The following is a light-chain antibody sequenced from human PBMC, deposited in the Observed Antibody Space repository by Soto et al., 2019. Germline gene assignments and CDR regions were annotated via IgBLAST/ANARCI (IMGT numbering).Light chain of an antibody. V-gene: IGLV2-23*01. CDR3: CSYAGNSTLV. CDR2: EGS. CDR1: SSDVVSYNL. J-gene: IGLJ2*01. Sequence: QSALTQPASVSGSPGQSITISCTGTSSDVVSYNLVSWYQQHPGKAPKLMIYEGSKRPSGVSNRFSGSKSGNTASLTISGLQAEDEADYYCCSYAGNSTLVFGGGTKLTVL.